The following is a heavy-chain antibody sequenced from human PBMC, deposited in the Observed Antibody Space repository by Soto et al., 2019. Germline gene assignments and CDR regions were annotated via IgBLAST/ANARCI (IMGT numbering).Heavy chain of an antibody. Sequence: GGSLRLSCAASGFTFSSYAMSWVRQAPGKGLEWVSAISGSGGSTYYADSVKGRFTISRDNSKNTLYLQMNSLRAEDTAVYYCAKRRENYDILTGIDYWGQGTLVTVSS. V-gene: IGHV3-23*01. CDR2: ISGSGGST. J-gene: IGHJ4*02. CDR3: AKRRENYDILTGIDY. CDR1: GFTFSSYA. D-gene: IGHD3-9*01.